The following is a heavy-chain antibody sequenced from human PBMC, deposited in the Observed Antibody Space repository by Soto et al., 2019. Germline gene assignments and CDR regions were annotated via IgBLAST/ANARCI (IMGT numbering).Heavy chain of an antibody. CDR2: ISAYNGNT. Sequence: ASVKASCKASGYTFTSYGISWVRQAPGQGLERMGWISAYNGNTNYAQKLQGRVTMTTDTSTSTAYMELRSLRSDDTAVYYCASGVGYYYDSSGYYNWGQGTLVTVSS. D-gene: IGHD3-22*01. J-gene: IGHJ4*02. CDR1: GYTFTSYG. V-gene: IGHV1-18*01. CDR3: ASGVGYYYDSSGYYN.